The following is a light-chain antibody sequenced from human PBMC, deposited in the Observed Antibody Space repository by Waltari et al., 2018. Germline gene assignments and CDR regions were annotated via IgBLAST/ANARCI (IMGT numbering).Light chain of an antibody. CDR2: GVS. CDR1: GSDIGAFNF. V-gene: IGLV2-14*03. J-gene: IGLJ3*02. CDR3: TSFTRAKTWV. Sequence: QSALTQPASVSGSPRQSITISCPGTGSDIGAFNFVSWYQQHSGKAPRLIIFGVSDRPSGISNRFSGSKSGNTASLTISGLQAEDEADYYCTSFTRAKTWVFGGGTKVTVL.